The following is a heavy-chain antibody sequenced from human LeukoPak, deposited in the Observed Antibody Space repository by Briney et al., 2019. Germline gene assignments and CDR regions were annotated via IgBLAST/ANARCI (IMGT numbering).Heavy chain of an antibody. CDR2: IKQDGSEK. CDR3: AKDPEVATIRGGFDY. V-gene: IGHV3-7*03. J-gene: IGHJ4*02. Sequence: ANIKQDGSEKYYVDSVKGRFTISRDNAKNSLYLQMNSLRAEDTAVYYCAKDPEVATIRGGFDYWGQGTLVTVSS. D-gene: IGHD5-12*01.